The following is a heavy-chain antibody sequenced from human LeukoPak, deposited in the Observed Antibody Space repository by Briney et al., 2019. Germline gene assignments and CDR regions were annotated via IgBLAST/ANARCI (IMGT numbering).Heavy chain of an antibody. J-gene: IGHJ4*02. CDR3: ARAREAPANVFPDH. Sequence: PGGSLRLSCAASGFTFSRYWMTWVRQSPGKGLEWVANINQDGSEKYYGDSVTGRFTISRDNAENSLFLQMNSLRVDDTGVYYCARAREAPANVFPDHWGQGVVVTVSS. D-gene: IGHD2-15*01. CDR1: GFTFSRYW. CDR2: INQDGSEK. V-gene: IGHV3-7*01.